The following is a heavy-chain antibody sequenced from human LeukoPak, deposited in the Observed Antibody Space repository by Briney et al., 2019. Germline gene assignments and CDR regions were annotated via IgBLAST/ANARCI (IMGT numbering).Heavy chain of an antibody. CDR3: ARGTWATLYYYYMDV. J-gene: IGHJ6*03. D-gene: IGHD5-24*01. V-gene: IGHV3-64*01. CDR2: ISSNGGST. CDR1: GFTFSSYA. Sequence: GGSLRLSCAASGFTFSSYAMHWVRQAPGKGLEYVSAISSNGGSTYYANSVKGRFTISRDNSKNTLYLQMGSLRAEDTAVYYCARGTWATLYYYYMDVWGKGTTVTVSS.